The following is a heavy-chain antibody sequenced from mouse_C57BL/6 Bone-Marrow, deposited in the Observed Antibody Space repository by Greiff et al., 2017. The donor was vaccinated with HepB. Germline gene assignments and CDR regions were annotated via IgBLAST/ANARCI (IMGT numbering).Heavy chain of an antibody. Sequence: VQLKESGGGLVKPGGSLKLSCAASGFTFSSYAMSWVRQTPEKRLEWVATISDGGSYTYYPDNVKGRFTISRDNAKNNLYLQMSHLKSEDTAMYYCARDYDWDYWGQGTTLTVSS. D-gene: IGHD2-4*01. J-gene: IGHJ2*01. CDR1: GFTFSSYA. CDR3: ARDYDWDY. V-gene: IGHV5-4*01. CDR2: ISDGGSYT.